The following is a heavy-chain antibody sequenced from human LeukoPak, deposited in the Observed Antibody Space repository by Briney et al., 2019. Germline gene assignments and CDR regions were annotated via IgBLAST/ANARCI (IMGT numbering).Heavy chain of an antibody. CDR2: IYPGDSDT. CDR3: ATRAMVRGVTTASDYYYYYYMDV. J-gene: IGHJ6*03. D-gene: IGHD3-10*01. CDR1: GYSFTSYW. V-gene: IGHV5-51*01. Sequence: GESLKISCKGSGYSFTSYWIGWVRQMAGKGLEWMGIIYPGDSDTRYSPSFQGQVTISADKSISTAYLQWSSLKASDTAMYYCATRAMVRGVTTASDYYYYYYMDVWGKGTTVTVSS.